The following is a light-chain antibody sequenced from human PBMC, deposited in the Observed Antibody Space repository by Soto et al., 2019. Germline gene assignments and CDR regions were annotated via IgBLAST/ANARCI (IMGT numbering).Light chain of an antibody. CDR1: SSNIGAGYD. V-gene: IGLV1-40*01. J-gene: IGLJ1*01. Sequence: QSVLTQPPSVSGAPGQRVTISCTGSSSNIGAGYDVHWYQQLPGTAPKLIIYGNTNRPSGVPDRFSGSKSGTSGSLAITGLQADDEADYYCQSYDSSLSGSYVFGTGTKLTVL. CDR3: QSYDSSLSGSYV. CDR2: GNT.